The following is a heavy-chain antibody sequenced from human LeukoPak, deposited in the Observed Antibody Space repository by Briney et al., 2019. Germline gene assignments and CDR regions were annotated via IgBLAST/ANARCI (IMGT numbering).Heavy chain of an antibody. CDR2: ITPSSSSI. Sequence: GGALRLSCAASGFTFSSFSLNWVRQAPGKGLEWVSSITPSSSSIYYADSVRGRFTISRDNAKNSLYLQMNSLRAEDTAVNCCASSSGPYYVWGQGTLVTVSS. J-gene: IGHJ4*02. D-gene: IGHD1-26*01. CDR3: ASSSGPYYV. CDR1: GFTFSSFS. V-gene: IGHV3-21*06.